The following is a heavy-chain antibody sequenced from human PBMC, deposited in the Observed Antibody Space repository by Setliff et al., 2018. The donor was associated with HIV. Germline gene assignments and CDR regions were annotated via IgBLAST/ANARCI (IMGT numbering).Heavy chain of an antibody. V-gene: IGHV1-8*01. D-gene: IGHD3-10*01. Sequence: GASVKVSCKASGHTFSNSDIHWVRRATGQGLEWMGWMNPNTGVAGYALKFQGRVTMTRDTSISTAYMELSSLTSEDTAVYWCASGKGVGGVIITGGLDVWGKGT. CDR1: GHTFSNSD. CDR3: ASGKGVGGVIITGGLDV. CDR2: MNPNTGVA. J-gene: IGHJ6*03.